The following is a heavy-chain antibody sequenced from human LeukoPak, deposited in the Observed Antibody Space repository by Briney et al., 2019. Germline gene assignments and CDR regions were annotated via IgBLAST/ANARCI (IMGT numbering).Heavy chain of an antibody. CDR2: INTNTGNP. V-gene: IGHV7-4-1*02. CDR1: GYTFTSYA. CDR3: ARTSAVGRIAVAVFDP. J-gene: IGHJ5*02. Sequence: ASVKVSCKASGYTFTSYAMNWVRQAPGQGLEWMGWINTNTGNPTYAQGFTGRFVFSLDTSVSTAYLQISSLKAEDTAVYYCARTSAVGRIAVAVFDPWGQGTLVTVSS. D-gene: IGHD6-19*01.